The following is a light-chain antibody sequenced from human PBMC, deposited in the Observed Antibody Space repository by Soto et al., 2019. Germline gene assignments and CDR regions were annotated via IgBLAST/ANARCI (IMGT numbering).Light chain of an antibody. CDR2: DAS. V-gene: IGKV1-5*01. CDR3: QQYKSYWT. CDR1: QSISKW. J-gene: IGKJ1*01. Sequence: DSQMTQSPSTLSASIGGTASSTCRASQSISKWLAWHQQKPGKAPKLLIYDASTLQTGVPSRFSGSGSGTEFTLTINRLQTDDFATYYCQQYKSYWTFGQGTKVDIK.